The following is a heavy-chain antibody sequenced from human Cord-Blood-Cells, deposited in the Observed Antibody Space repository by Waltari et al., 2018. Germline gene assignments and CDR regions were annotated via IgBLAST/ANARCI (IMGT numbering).Heavy chain of an antibody. D-gene: IGHD2-2*01. Sequence: QLQLQESGPGLVKPSETLSLTCTVSGGSISSRSYYWGWIRQPPGKGLEWIGSIYYSGSTYYNPSLKSRVTISVDTSKNQFSLKLSSVTAADTAVYYCATTSGTSCWFDYWGQGTLVTVSS. CDR3: ATTSGTSCWFDY. CDR1: GGSISSRSYY. CDR2: IYYSGST. J-gene: IGHJ4*02. V-gene: IGHV4-39*01.